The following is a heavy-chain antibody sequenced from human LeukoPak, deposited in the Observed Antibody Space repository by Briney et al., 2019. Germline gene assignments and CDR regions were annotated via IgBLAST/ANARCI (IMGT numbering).Heavy chain of an antibody. CDR3: ARARGIAARLWFDP. CDR1: GGSISSSSYY. CDR2: IYYSGST. Sequence: SETLSLTCTVSGGSISSSSYYWGWIRQPPGKGLEWIGSIYYSGSTYYNPSLKSRVTISVDTSKNQFSLKLSSVTAADTAVYYCARARGIAARLWFDPWGQGTLVTVSS. V-gene: IGHV4-39*07. J-gene: IGHJ5*02. D-gene: IGHD6-6*01.